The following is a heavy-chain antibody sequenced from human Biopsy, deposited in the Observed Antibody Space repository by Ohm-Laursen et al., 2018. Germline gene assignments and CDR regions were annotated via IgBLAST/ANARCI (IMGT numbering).Heavy chain of an antibody. J-gene: IGHJ5*02. CDR3: ARDLYDFCGGCPFDP. Sequence: SLRLSCAAFGFTFSSHAMSWVRQAPGKGLECVSVINGSGGSTYYADPVKGRFTISRDNSKSTLYLQMNSLRAEDTAMYYCARDLYDFCGGCPFDPWGQGTLVTVSP. D-gene: IGHD3-3*01. CDR1: GFTFSSHA. V-gene: IGHV3-23*01. CDR2: INGSGGST.